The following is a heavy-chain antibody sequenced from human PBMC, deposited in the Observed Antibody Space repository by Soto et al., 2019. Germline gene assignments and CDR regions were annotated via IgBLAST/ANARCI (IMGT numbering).Heavy chain of an antibody. D-gene: IGHD2-2*02. CDR2: IKSKTDGGTT. J-gene: IGHJ6*02. CDR3: TTDRRPRNCSSTSCYIPYYYYYGMDV. V-gene: IGHV3-15*01. Sequence: EVQLVESGGGLVKPGGSLRLSCAASGFTFSNAWMSWVRQAPGKGLEWVGRIKSKTDGGTTDYAAPVKGRFTISRDDSKNTLYLQMNSLKTEDTAVYYCTTDRRPRNCSSTSCYIPYYYYYGMDVWGQGTTVTVSS. CDR1: GFTFSNAW.